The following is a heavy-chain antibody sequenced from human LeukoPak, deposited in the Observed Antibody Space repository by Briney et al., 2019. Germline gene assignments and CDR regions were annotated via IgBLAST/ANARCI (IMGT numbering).Heavy chain of an antibody. Sequence: PGGSLRLSCAASGFTVSINYMSWVRQAPGKGLEWVSVIYSGGSTYYADSVKGRFTISRDNSKNTLYLQMNSLRAEDTAVYYCARAKDYDFWSPDYWGQGTLVTVSS. J-gene: IGHJ4*02. V-gene: IGHV3-66*01. D-gene: IGHD3-3*01. CDR3: ARAKDYDFWSPDY. CDR2: IYSGGST. CDR1: GFTVSINY.